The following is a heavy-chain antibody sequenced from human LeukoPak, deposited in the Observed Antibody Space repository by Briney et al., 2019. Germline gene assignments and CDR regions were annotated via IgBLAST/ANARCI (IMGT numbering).Heavy chain of an antibody. CDR2: IYYTGTT. CDR1: GASITSGTYY. D-gene: IGHD2-15*01. V-gene: IGHV4-31*03. CDR3: ARVGSRDNFHFDY. Sequence: SETLSLTCTVSGASITSGTYYWSWIRQHTGKGLEWIGYIYYTGTTDYNPSLKSRVTISRDTSKNQFSLSLSSVTAEDTAVFYCARVGSRDNFHFDYWGQGSLVTVSS. J-gene: IGHJ4*02.